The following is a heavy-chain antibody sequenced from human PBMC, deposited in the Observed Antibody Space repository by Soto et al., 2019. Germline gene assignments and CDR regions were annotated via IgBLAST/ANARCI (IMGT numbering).Heavy chain of an antibody. CDR2: IIPFYGTA. J-gene: IGHJ4*02. Sequence: SVKVSCKTSGVTLPKYGINWVRQAPGQGLEWMGGIIPFYGTANYAQKFQGRVTITADESTSTAYMELSSLRSEDTAVYYCARGYCSGGSCYPPQDLYFDYWGQGTLVTVSS. V-gene: IGHV1-69*13. D-gene: IGHD2-15*01. CDR3: ARGYCSGGSCYPPQDLYFDY. CDR1: GVTLPKYG.